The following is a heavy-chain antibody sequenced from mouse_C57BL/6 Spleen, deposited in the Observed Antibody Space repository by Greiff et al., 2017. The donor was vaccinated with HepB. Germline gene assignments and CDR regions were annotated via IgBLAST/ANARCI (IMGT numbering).Heavy chain of an antibody. J-gene: IGHJ4*01. CDR1: GYTFTTYP. D-gene: IGHD2-3*01. Sequence: QVHVKQSGAELVKPGASVKMSCKASGYTFTTYPIEWMKQNHGKSLEWIGNFHPSNDDTKYNEKFKGKATLTVEKSSSTVYLELSRLTSDDSAVYYCAIFDGYSLAMDYWGQGTSVTVSS. CDR2: FHPSNDDT. CDR3: AIFDGYSLAMDY. V-gene: IGHV1-47*01.